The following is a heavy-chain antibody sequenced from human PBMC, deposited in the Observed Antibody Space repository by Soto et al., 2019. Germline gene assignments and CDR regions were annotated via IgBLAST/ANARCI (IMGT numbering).Heavy chain of an antibody. CDR1: GFTFSSYW. D-gene: IGHD5-12*01. CDR2: INSDGSTT. J-gene: IGHJ4*02. Sequence: GGSLRLSCAASGFTFSSYWMHWVRQDPGKGLVWVSRINSDGSTTTYADSVKGRFTISRDNAKNTLYLQMNSLRAEDTAVYYCVRVPTGGYAFSLDDYWGQGTPVTVSS. V-gene: IGHV3-74*01. CDR3: VRVPTGGYAFSLDDY.